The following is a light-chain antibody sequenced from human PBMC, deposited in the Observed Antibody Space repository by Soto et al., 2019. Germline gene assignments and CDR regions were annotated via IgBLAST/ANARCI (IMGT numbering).Light chain of an antibody. CDR2: GAS. J-gene: IGKJ3*01. CDR1: QSVSSN. V-gene: IGKV3-15*01. Sequence: EIVMTQSPATLSLSPGERATLSCRASQSVSSNLAWYQQKPGQAPRLLIYGASTRATGIPARFSGSGSGTEFTLTISSLQSEDFAVYYCQQYKNWPSFGQGSTVDIK. CDR3: QQYKNWPS.